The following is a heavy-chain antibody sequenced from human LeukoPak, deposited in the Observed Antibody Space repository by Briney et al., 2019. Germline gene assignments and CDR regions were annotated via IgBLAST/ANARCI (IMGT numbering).Heavy chain of an antibody. CDR2: INPSGGST. V-gene: IGHV1-46*01. Sequence: ASVKVSCKASGYTFTSYYMHWVRQAPGQGLEWMGIINPSGGSTSYAQKFQGRVTMTRDTSKNQFSLKLSSVTAADTAVYYCARDQGRGIRGDPPLNWFDPWGQGTLVTVSS. CDR3: ARDQGRGIRGDPPLNWFDP. J-gene: IGHJ5*02. D-gene: IGHD4-17*01. CDR1: GYTFTSYY.